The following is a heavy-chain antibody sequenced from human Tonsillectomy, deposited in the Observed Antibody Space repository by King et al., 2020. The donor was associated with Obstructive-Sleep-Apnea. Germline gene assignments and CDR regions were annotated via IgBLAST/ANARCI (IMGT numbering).Heavy chain of an antibody. CDR2: IKQDGSEK. CDR3: ARDGDIAAASMYYYYGMDV. J-gene: IGHJ6*02. D-gene: IGHD6-13*01. V-gene: IGHV3-7*01. CDR1: GFTFSSYW. Sequence: QLVQSGGGLVQPGGSLRLSCAASGFTFSSYWMSWVRQAPGKGLEWVANIKQDGSEKYYVDSVKGRFTISRDNAKNSLYLQMNSLRAEDTAVYYCARDGDIAAASMYYYYGMDVWGQGTTVTVSS.